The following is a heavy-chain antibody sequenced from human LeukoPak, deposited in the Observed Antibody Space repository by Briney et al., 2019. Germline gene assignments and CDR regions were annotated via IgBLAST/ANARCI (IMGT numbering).Heavy chain of an antibody. V-gene: IGHV4-30-4*01. J-gene: IGHJ5*02. CDR1: GGAISSDDDY. Sequence: SETLSLTCTVSGGAISSDDDYWSWIRQPPGKGLEWIGYIYYSGTTYYNPSLKSRVTISIDTSKNQFSLKLSSVTAADTAVYYCAREPHYGDYIGWFDPWGQRTLVTVSS. D-gene: IGHD4-17*01. CDR2: IYYSGTT. CDR3: AREPHYGDYIGWFDP.